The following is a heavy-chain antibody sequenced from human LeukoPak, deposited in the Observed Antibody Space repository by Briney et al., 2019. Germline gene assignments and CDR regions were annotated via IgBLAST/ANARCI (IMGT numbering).Heavy chain of an antibody. CDR1: GFIFRNYW. J-gene: IGHJ6*03. V-gene: IGHV3-7*01. D-gene: IGHD3-10*01. Sequence: PGGSLRLSCAASGFIFRNYWMSWVRQAPGKGLEWVAIINQDGREKHYVDSVKGRFTISRDNAKNTLYLQMNSLRAEDTAVYYCARDGEFTWGYMDVWGKGTTVTISS. CDR2: INQDGREK. CDR3: ARDGEFTWGYMDV.